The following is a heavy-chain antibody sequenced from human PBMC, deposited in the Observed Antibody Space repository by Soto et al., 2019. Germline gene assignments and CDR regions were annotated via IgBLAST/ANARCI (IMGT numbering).Heavy chain of an antibody. CDR1: GFTFSRVS. J-gene: IGHJ4*02. Sequence: PGGSLRLSCEASGFTFSRVSMTWVRQVPGKGLEWVASISSGSSDTWYADSVKGRFIISRDNTQNSLFLQMNTLRPEDTAMHYCARVAYGGPGTQVTVSS. CDR2: ISSGSSDT. V-gene: IGHV3-21*01. CDR3: ARVAY.